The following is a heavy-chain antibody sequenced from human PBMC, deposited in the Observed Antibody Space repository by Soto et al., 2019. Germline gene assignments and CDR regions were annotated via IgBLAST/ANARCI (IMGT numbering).Heavy chain of an antibody. J-gene: IGHJ4*02. CDR2: IIPIFGTA. D-gene: IGHD3-3*01. Sequence: QVQLVQSGAEVKKPGSSVKVSCKASRGTFSSYAISWVRQAPGQGLEWMGGIIPIFGTANYAQKFQGRVTITADESTSTAYMELSSLRSEDTAVYYCARDPRRYDFWSGLNKLEYYFDYWGQGTLVTVSS. CDR1: RGTFSSYA. V-gene: IGHV1-69*01. CDR3: ARDPRRYDFWSGLNKLEYYFDY.